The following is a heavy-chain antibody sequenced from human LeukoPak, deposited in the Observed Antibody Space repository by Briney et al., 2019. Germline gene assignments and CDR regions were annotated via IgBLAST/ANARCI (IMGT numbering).Heavy chain of an antibody. CDR1: GYTFTDYY. CDR3: ATLELERRSVIDY. J-gene: IGHJ4*01. CDR2: VDPEDGET. Sequence: ASVKVSCKVSGYTFTDYYMHWVQQAPGKGLEWMGLVDPEDGETIYAEKFQGRVTITADTSTDTAYMELSSLRSEDTAAYYCATLELERRSVIDYWGQGTLVTVSS. V-gene: IGHV1-69-2*01. D-gene: IGHD1-1*01.